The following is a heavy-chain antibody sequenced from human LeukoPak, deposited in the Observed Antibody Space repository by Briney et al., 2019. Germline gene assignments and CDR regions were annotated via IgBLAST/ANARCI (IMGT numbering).Heavy chain of an antibody. Sequence: GGPLRLSCAASGFTFSSYAMSWVRQAPGKGLEWVSAISGSGGSTYYADSVKGRFTISRDNSKNTLYLQMNSLRAEDTAVYYCAKSRIGYCSSTSCYSDYWGQGTLVTVSS. V-gene: IGHV3-23*01. CDR3: AKSRIGYCSSTSCYSDY. D-gene: IGHD2-2*01. CDR1: GFTFSSYA. J-gene: IGHJ4*02. CDR2: ISGSGGST.